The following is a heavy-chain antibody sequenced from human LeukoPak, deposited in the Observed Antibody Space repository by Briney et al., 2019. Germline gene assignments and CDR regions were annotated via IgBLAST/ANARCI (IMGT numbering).Heavy chain of an antibody. D-gene: IGHD3-22*01. J-gene: IGHJ4*02. CDR2: MNPNSGNT. CDR3: ARGPHSYYYDSSGYYL. Sequence: ASVKVSCKASGYTFTSYDINWVRQATGQGLEWMGWMNPNSGNTGYAQKFQGRVTMTRNTSISTAYMELSSLRSEDTAVHYCARGPHSYYYDSSGYYLWGQGTLVTVSS. V-gene: IGHV1-8*01. CDR1: GYTFTSYD.